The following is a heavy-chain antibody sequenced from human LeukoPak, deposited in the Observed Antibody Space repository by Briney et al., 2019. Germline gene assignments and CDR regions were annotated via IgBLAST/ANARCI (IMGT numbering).Heavy chain of an antibody. J-gene: IGHJ4*02. V-gene: IGHV4-59*01. D-gene: IGHD3-10*01. CDR3: ARDSYYYGSGSYKAPCYFDY. Sequence: PSETLSLTCTVSGGSISSYYWSWIRQPPGRGLEWIGYIYYSGSTNYNPSLKSRVTISVDTSKNQFSLKLSSVTAADTAVYYCARDSYYYGSGSYKAPCYFDYWGQGTLVTVSS. CDR2: IYYSGST. CDR1: GGSISSYY.